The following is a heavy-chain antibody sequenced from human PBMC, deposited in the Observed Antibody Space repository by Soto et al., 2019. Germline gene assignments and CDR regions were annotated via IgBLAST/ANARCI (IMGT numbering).Heavy chain of an antibody. V-gene: IGHV1-69*04. D-gene: IGHD2-15*01. J-gene: IGHJ6*03. CDR1: GGTFSSYT. Sequence: GASVKVSCKASGGTFSSYTISWVRQAPGQGLEWMGRIIPILGIANYAQKFQGRVTITADKSTSTAYMELSSLRSEDTAVYYCAREEYCSGGSCYSGYYYYYYMDVWGKGTTVTVSS. CDR3: AREEYCSGGSCYSGYYYYYYMDV. CDR2: IIPILGIA.